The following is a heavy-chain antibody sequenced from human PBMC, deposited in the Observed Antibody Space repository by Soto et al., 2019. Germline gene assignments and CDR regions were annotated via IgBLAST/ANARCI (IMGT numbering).Heavy chain of an antibody. D-gene: IGHD1-1*01. CDR2: INAGNGNT. V-gene: IGHV1-3*01. J-gene: IGHJ5*02. CDR3: ARYAGTGWFDP. Sequence: QVQLVQSGAEVKKPGASVKVSCKASGYTFTSYAMHWVRQAPGQRLEWMGWINAGNGNTKYSQKFQGRVTITRDTSASTAYMELSSLRSEDTAVYYCARYAGTGWFDPWGQGTLVPVSS. CDR1: GYTFTSYA.